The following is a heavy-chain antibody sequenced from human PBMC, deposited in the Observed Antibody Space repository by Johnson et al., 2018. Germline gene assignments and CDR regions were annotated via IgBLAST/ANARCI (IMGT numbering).Heavy chain of an antibody. Sequence: VQLVESGGGLVQPGGSLRLSCAASGFTFSSYWMSWVRKAPGKGLEWVANITQDGSEAYYVDSVKGRFTISRDNAKNSLYLQMNSLRAEDTAVYYCARCQSSTIFVYHYDMDVWGKGTTVTVSS. V-gene: IGHV3-7*01. CDR3: ARCQSSTIFVYHYDMDV. CDR2: ITQDGSEA. J-gene: IGHJ6*03. CDR1: GFTFSSYW. D-gene: IGHD3-3*01.